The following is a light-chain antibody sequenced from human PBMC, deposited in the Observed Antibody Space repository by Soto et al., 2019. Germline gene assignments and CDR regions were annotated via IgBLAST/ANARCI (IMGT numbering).Light chain of an antibody. CDR2: GAS. V-gene: IGKV3-20*01. J-gene: IGKJ1*01. CDR1: HSVSSD. Sequence: IVMTHSPATLAVSPGERATLSCRASHSVSSDLAWYHQKPGQAPRLLIYGASNRATGIPDRFSGSGSGTDFTLTISRLEPEDFAVYYCQQYGSSGTFGQGTKV. CDR3: QQYGSSGT.